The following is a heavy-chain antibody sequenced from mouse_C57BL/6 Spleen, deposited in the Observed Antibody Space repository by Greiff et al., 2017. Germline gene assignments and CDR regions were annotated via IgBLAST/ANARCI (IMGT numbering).Heavy chain of an antibody. CDR2: ISSGSSTI. J-gene: IGHJ4*01. Sequence: EVMLVESGGGLVKPGGSLKLSCAASGFTFSDYGMHWVRQAPEKGLEWVAYISSGSSTIYYADTVKGRFTISRDNAKNTLFLQMTSLRSEDTAMYYCARNLLLRSYAMDYWGQGTSVTVSS. V-gene: IGHV5-17*01. CDR1: GFTFSDYG. D-gene: IGHD1-1*01. CDR3: ARNLLLRSYAMDY.